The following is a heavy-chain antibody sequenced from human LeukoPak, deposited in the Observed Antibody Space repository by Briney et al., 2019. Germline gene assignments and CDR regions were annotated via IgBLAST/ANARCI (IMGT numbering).Heavy chain of an antibody. V-gene: IGHV3-33*06. CDR1: GFTFSSYG. J-gene: IGHJ6*02. D-gene: IGHD2-2*02. CDR2: IWYDGSNK. CDR3: AKDLGYCSSTSCYISFYYYYGMDV. Sequence: GGSLRLSCAASGFTFSSYGMHWVRQAPGKGLEWVAVIWYDGSNKYYADSVKGRFTLSRDNSKNTLYLQMNSLRAEDTAVYYCAKDLGYCSSTSCYISFYYYYGMDVWGQGTTVTVSS.